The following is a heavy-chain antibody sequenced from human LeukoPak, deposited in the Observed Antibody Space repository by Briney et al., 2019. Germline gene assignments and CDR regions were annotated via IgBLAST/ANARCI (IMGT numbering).Heavy chain of an antibody. Sequence: GGSLRLSCAASGFTFSSYAMSWVRQAPGKGLEWVSAITDSGGNTYYADSVKGRFTISRDNSKNTLFLQMNSLRADDTAVYYCAKDFDFWSGYHYFDYWGQGTLVTVTS. CDR1: GFTFSSYA. CDR3: AKDFDFWSGYHYFDY. J-gene: IGHJ4*02. V-gene: IGHV3-23*01. D-gene: IGHD3-3*01. CDR2: ITDSGGNT.